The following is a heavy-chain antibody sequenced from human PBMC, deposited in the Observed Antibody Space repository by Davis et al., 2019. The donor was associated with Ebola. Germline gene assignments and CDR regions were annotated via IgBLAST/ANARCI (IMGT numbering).Heavy chain of an antibody. V-gene: IGHV4-39*07. D-gene: IGHD3-16*02. CDR1: GGSISSSSYY. CDR3: ARAQGKADYIWGSYRSLPGDYFDY. Sequence: PSETLSLTCTVSGGSISSSSYYWGWIRQPPGKGLEWIGSIYYSGSTYYNPSLKSRVTISVDTSKNQFSLKLSSVTAADTAVYYCARAQGKADYIWGSYRSLPGDYFDYWGQGTLVTVSS. J-gene: IGHJ4*02. CDR2: IYYSGST.